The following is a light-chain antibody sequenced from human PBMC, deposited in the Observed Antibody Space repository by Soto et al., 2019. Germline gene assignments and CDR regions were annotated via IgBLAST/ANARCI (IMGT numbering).Light chain of an antibody. CDR3: QHCDTSWP. Sequence: KITKPPSTLSASVGDRVTITCRASRNIERWLAWYQQKPGKPPKFLILNASTLGSGVPSRFSGSGSGTEFTLTISGLQPDEFATYYCQHCDTSWPFGQRTKV. CDR1: RNIERW. J-gene: IGKJ1*01. V-gene: IGKV1-5*01. CDR2: NAS.